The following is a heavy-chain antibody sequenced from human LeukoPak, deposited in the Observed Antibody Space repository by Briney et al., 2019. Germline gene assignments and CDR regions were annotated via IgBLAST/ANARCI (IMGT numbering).Heavy chain of an antibody. CDR2: INSDGRST. D-gene: IGHD4-17*01. CDR1: GFTFSNYW. Sequence: GGSLRLSCAASGFTFSNYWMHWGRQAPGKGLGWVSRINSDGRSTKYADSVKGRFAISRDNAKNTLYLQMNSLRAEDTAVYYCVRDRAVSPFPPDAFDMWGQETMVTVAS. V-gene: IGHV3-74*01. J-gene: IGHJ3*02. CDR3: VRDRAVSPFPPDAFDM.